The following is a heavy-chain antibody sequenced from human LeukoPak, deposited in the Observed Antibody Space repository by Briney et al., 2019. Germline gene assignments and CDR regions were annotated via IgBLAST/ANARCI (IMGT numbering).Heavy chain of an antibody. D-gene: IGHD4-17*01. CDR1: GYTFTSYG. CDR2: ISAYNGNT. J-gene: IGHJ4*02. Sequence: ASVKVSCKASGYTFTSYGISWVRQAPGQGLEWMARISAYNGNTNYAQKLQGRVTMTTDTSTSTAYMELRSLRSDDTAVYYCARDKTTDYGDEVGLDYWGQGTLLTVSS. CDR3: ARDKTTDYGDEVGLDY. V-gene: IGHV1-18*01.